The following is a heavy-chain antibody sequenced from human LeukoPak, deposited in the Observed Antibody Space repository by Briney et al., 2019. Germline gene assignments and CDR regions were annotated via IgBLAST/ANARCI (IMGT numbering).Heavy chain of an antibody. CDR1: GGSISSSDYY. CDR2: IYYSVTT. V-gene: IGHV4-39*07. D-gene: IGHD2-15*01. J-gene: IGHJ4*02. CDR3: AIEHCSGGSCYFDY. Sequence: PSETLSLTCTVSGGSISSSDYYWGWIRQPPGKGLEWIGSIYYSVTTYYNPSLKSRVTISVDTSKNQFSLKLSSVTAADTAMYYCAIEHCSGGSCYFDYWGQGTLVTVSS.